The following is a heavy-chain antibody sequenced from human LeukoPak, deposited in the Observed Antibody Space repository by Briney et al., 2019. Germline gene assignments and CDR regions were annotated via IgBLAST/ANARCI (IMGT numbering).Heavy chain of an antibody. CDR2: INPSGGST. V-gene: IGHV1-46*01. Sequence: ASVKVSCKASGYTFTSYYVHWVRQAPGPGLEWMGMINPSGGSTTYSQKFQGRITMTRDTSTSTVYMELSSLRSEDTAVYYCARDSTLIFSGYFDYWGQGTLVTVSS. CDR3: ARDSTLIFSGYFDY. CDR1: GYTFTSYY. D-gene: IGHD2-2*01. J-gene: IGHJ4*02.